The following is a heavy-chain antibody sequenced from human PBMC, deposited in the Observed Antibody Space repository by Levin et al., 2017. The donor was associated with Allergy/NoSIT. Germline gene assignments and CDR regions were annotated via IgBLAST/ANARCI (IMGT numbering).Heavy chain of an antibody. J-gene: IGHJ4*02. CDR1: GGSISSSSYY. V-gene: IGHV4-39*07. D-gene: IGHD1-26*01. Sequence: PGGSLRLSCTVSGGSISSSSYYWGWIRQPPGKGLEWIGSIYYSGSTYYNPSLKSRVTISVDTSKNQFSLKLSSVTAADTAVYYCAVIVGATGRLIDYWGQGTLVTVSS. CDR3: AVIVGATGRLIDY. CDR2: IYYSGST.